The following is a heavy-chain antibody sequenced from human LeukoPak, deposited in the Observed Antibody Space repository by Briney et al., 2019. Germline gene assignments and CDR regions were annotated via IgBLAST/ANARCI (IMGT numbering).Heavy chain of an antibody. V-gene: IGHV3-21*01. J-gene: IGHJ1*01. CDR2: ISSSRSYI. D-gene: IGHD2-21*02. CDR3: ATCSGGDCYSILRYFQH. Sequence: PGRSLRLSCAASGFTFSSYSMNWVRQAPGKGLEWVSSISSSRSYIYYADSVKGRFTISRDNAKNSLYLQMHSLRAEDTAVYYCATCSGGDCYSILRYFQHWGQGTLVTVSS. CDR1: GFTFSSYS.